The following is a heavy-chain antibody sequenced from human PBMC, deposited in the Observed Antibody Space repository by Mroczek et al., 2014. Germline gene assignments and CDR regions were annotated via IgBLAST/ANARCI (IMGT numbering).Heavy chain of an antibody. V-gene: IGHV1-69*01. CDR3: ARDRDIVVVPAANRAFDI. CDR2: IIPIFGTA. Sequence: QVQLVQSGAEVKKPGSSVKVSCKASGGTFSSYAISWVRQAPGQGLEWMGGIIPIFGTANYAQKFQGRVTITADESTSTAYMELSSLRSEDTAVYYCARDRDIVVVPAANRAFDIWGQGTMVTVSS. D-gene: IGHD2-2*01. J-gene: IGHJ3*02. CDR1: GGTFSSYA.